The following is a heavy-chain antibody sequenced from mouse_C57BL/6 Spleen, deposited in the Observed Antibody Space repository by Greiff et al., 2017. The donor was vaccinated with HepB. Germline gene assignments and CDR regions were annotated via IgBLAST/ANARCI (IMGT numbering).Heavy chain of an antibody. CDR2: ISSGSSTI. J-gene: IGHJ1*03. CDR3: ARPSNAWYFDD. V-gene: IGHV5-17*01. CDR1: GFTFSDYG. Sequence: EVQVVESGGGLVKPGGSLKLSCAASGFTFSDYGMHWVRQAPEKGLEWVAYISSGSSTIYYADTVKGRFSISRDNAKNTLFLQMTSLRSEDTAMYYCARPSNAWYFDDWGTGTTVTVSS. D-gene: IGHD2-5*01.